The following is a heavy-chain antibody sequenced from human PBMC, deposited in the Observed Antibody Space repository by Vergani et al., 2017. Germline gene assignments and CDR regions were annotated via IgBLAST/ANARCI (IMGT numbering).Heavy chain of an antibody. D-gene: IGHD5-24*01. Sequence: VQLVETGGGLIQPGGSLRLSCAASGFTFSSYGMHWVRQAPGKGLEWVAVIWYDGSNKYYADSVKGRFTISRDNSKNTLYLQMNSLRAEDTAVYYCAKQDGYKERAFDYWGQGTLVTVSS. CDR1: GFTFSSYG. CDR3: AKQDGYKERAFDY. J-gene: IGHJ4*02. CDR2: IWYDGSNK. V-gene: IGHV3-33*06.